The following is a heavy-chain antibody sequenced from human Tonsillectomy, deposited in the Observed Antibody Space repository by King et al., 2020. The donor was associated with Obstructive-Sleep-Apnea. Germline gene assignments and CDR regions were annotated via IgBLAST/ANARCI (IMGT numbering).Heavy chain of an antibody. V-gene: IGHV3-30*03. Sequence: VQLVESGGGVVQPGRSLRLSCAASGFTFSNYGMHWVRQAPGEGLEWVAIISYDGSDKYYADSLKGRFTISRDNSKSTLCLQMNSLRPEDTAVYYCGGYNWFDPWGQGTLVTVSS. CDR3: GGYNWFDP. CDR1: GFTFSNYG. CDR2: ISYDGSDK. J-gene: IGHJ5*02. D-gene: IGHD6-13*01.